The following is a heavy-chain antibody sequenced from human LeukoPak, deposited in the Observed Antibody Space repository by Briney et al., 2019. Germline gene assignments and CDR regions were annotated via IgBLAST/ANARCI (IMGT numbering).Heavy chain of an antibody. CDR3: ARELYVAVAGTAPNWFDP. CDR2: INHSGST. Sequence: PSETLSLTCAVYGGSFSGYYWSWIRQPPGKGLEWIGEINHSGSTNYNPSLKSRVTISVDTSKNQFSLKLSSVTAADTAVYYCARELYVAVAGTAPNWFDPGGQGTLVTVSS. V-gene: IGHV4-34*01. CDR1: GGSFSGYY. J-gene: IGHJ5*02. D-gene: IGHD6-19*01.